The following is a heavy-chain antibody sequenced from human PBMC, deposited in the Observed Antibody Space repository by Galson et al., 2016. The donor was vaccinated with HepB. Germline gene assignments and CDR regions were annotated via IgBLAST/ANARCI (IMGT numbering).Heavy chain of an antibody. D-gene: IGHD5-12*01. CDR1: GFTFSSYS. V-gene: IGHV3-48*02. J-gene: IGHJ5*02. CDR2: ISSTSDTI. Sequence: SLRLSCAASGFTFSSYSMDWVRQAPGKGLEWLSYISSTSDTIYYADSVRGRFTISRDNAKNSLYLQMNNLRDEDTAVCYCGRPTTHNWFDPWGQGTLVTVSS. CDR3: GRPTTHNWFDP.